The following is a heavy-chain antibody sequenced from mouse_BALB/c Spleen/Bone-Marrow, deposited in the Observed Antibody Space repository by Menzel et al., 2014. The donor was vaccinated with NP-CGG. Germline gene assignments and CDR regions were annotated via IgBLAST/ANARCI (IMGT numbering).Heavy chain of an antibody. CDR2: INPSTGYT. CDR3: ARSGGDDGSAY. Sequence: LVESGAELAKPGASVKMSCKASGYTFTSYRMHWVKQRPGQGLEWIGYINPSTGYTEYNQKFKDKATLTADKSSSTAYMQLSSLTSEDSAVYYCARSGGDDGSAYWGQGTTLTVSS. V-gene: IGHV1-4*01. J-gene: IGHJ2*01. D-gene: IGHD1-1*01. CDR1: GYTFTSYR.